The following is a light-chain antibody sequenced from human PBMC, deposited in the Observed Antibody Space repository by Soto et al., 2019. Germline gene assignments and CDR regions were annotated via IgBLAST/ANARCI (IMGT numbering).Light chain of an antibody. V-gene: IGKV3-15*01. CDR3: QKYNNWPRT. CDR1: QSVSSN. CDR2: GAS. J-gene: IGKJ1*01. Sequence: EIVMRQSPATLSVSPGERATLSCRASQSVSSNLAWYQQEPGQAPRLLIYGASTRATGIPARFSGSGSGTEFTLTISSLQSEDFAVYYCQKYNNWPRTFGQGTKWIS.